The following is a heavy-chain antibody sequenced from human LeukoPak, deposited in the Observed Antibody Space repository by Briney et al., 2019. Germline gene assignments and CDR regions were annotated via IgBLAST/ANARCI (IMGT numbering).Heavy chain of an antibody. J-gene: IGHJ4*02. CDR2: IYYSGST. V-gene: IGHV4-30-4*08. CDR3: ARLYDSSGYPIDY. CDR1: GGSISSGDYY. D-gene: IGHD3-22*01. Sequence: SKTLSLTCTVSGGSISSGDYYWSWIRQPPGKGLEWIGYIYYSGSTYYNPSLKSRVTISVDTSKNQFSLKLSSVTAADTAVYYCARLYDSSGYPIDYWGQGTLVTVSS.